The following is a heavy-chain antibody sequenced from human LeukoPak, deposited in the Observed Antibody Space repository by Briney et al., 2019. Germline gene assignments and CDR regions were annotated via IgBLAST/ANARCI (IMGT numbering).Heavy chain of an antibody. D-gene: IGHD4-17*01. V-gene: IGHV1-8*01. CDR2: MNPNSGNT. CDR3: ARETYGELYYYGMDV. J-gene: IGHJ6*02. Sequence: GASVKVSCKASGYTFTSYDINWVRQATGQGLGWMGWMNPNSGNTGYAQKFQGRVTMTRNTSISTAYMELSSLRSEDTAVYYCARETYGELYYYGMDVWGQGTTVTVSS. CDR1: GYTFTSYD.